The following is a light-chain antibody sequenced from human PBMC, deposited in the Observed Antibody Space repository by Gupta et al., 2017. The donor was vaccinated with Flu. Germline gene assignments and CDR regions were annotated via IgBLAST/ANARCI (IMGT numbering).Light chain of an antibody. CDR3: AAWDDSLNGVV. CDR1: TSNVENNA. Sequence: QSVLTQPRSASEAPGQRVAISCSGSTSNVENNAVNWYQQVPGKPPKLIIYYDDFLPSGVSGRFSGSKSGASASLAISGLQSEDEADYYCAAWDDSLNGVVFGGGTRLTVL. V-gene: IGLV1-36*01. J-gene: IGLJ2*01. CDR2: YDD.